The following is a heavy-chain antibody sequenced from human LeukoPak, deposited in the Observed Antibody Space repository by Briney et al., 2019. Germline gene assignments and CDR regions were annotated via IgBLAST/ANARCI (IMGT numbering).Heavy chain of an antibody. CDR1: GGSISYYY. D-gene: IGHD4-17*01. V-gene: IGHV4-59*01. CDR2: IYYSGTT. CDR3: AREDPQTTVPEGMDV. J-gene: IGHJ6*02. Sequence: SETLSLTCTVSGGSISYYYWSWIRQSPGKRLEWIGYIYYSGTTNYNPSLKSRVTISVDTSKNQFSLQLRSVTAADTAVYYCAREDPQTTVPEGMDVWGQGTTVTVSS.